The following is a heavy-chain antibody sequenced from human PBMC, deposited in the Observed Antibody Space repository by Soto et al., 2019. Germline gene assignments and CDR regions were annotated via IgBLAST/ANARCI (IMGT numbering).Heavy chain of an antibody. CDR1: GFTVSSNY. D-gene: IGHD1-26*01. V-gene: IGHV3-66*01. J-gene: IGHJ3*02. CDR3: ARFIWGATSSFHI. CDR2: IYSGGST. Sequence: EVQLVESGGGLVQPGGSLRLSCAASGFTVSSNYMSWVRQAPGKGLDWVSVIYSGGSTDHADSVKGRFTISRDNSKNTLYLQMISLRAEDWSVHFCARFIWGATSSFHIWGQGTMVTVSS.